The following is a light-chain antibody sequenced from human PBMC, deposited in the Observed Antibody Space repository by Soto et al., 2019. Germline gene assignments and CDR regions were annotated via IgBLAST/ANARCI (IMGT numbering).Light chain of an antibody. CDR2: GVS. CDR1: SSDVGGYNY. V-gene: IGLV2-14*01. J-gene: IGLJ2*01. CDR3: CSYISTSTLEV. Sequence: QSALTQPASVSGSPGQSITISCTGTSSDVGGYNYVSWYQQHPGKAPKLLIYGVSHRPSGVSNRFSGSKSGYTASLTISGLQSEDEAYYYCCSYISTSTLEVFGGGTKLTVL.